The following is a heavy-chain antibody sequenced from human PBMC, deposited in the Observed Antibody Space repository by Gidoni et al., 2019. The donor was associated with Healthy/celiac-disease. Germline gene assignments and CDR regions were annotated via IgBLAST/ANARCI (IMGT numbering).Heavy chain of an antibody. CDR2: INHSGSP. Sequence: QVQLQQWGAGLLKPSETLSLTCAVYGRSFSGYYWSWIRQPPGKGLEWIGEINHSGSPNYNPSLKSRVTISVDTSKNQFSLKLSSVTAADTAVYYCAGEPYFAYYYDSSGYWNIWGQGTMVTVSS. J-gene: IGHJ3*02. CDR1: GRSFSGYY. CDR3: AGEPYFAYYYDSSGYWNI. V-gene: IGHV4-34*01. D-gene: IGHD3-22*01.